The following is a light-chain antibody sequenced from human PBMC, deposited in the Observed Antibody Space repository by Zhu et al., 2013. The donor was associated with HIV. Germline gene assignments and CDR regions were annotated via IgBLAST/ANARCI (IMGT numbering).Light chain of an antibody. J-gene: IGKJ4*01. Sequence: GDRVTITCRASQAISYSLAWYQQKPGKVPQLLIYGASTLEVGVPSRFSGSGFGTEFTLTISSLQPEDAATYYCQQANTFPLTFGGGTKVAI. V-gene: IGKV1-5*03. CDR1: QAISYS. CDR3: QQANTFPLT. CDR2: GAS.